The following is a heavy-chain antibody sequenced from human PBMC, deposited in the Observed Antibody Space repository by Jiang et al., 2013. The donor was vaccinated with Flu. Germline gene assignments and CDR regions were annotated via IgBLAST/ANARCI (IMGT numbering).Heavy chain of an antibody. J-gene: IGHJ5*02. CDR1: GGSITGYY. Sequence: PGLVKPSETLSVTCTVSGGSITGYYWSWIRQPAGKGLEYIGRIYTSGRTDYNPSLKSQVTMSVDTSKNQISLRLNSVTAADTAVYYCARDNSGYNWFDPWGQGTLVTVSS. CDR2: IYTSGRT. CDR3: ARDNSGYNWFDP. V-gene: IGHV4-4*07. D-gene: IGHD6-19*01.